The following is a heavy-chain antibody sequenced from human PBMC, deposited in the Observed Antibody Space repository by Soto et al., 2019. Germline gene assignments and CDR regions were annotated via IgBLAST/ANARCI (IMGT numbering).Heavy chain of an antibody. CDR1: GFTFSSYA. D-gene: IGHD1-1*01. V-gene: IGHV3-30-3*01. Sequence: QVQLVESGGGVVQPGRSLRLSCAASGFTFSSYAMHWVRQAPGKGLEWVAVISYDGSNKYYADSVKGRFTISRDNSKNTLYLQMNRLRAEDTAVYYCARDRLRYNWNDFPYYCYGMDVWGQGNTVTVSS. CDR2: ISYDGSNK. CDR3: ARDRLRYNWNDFPYYCYGMDV. J-gene: IGHJ6*02.